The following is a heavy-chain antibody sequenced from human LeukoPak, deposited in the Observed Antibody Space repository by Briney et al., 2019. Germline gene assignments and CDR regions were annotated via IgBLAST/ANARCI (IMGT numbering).Heavy chain of an antibody. CDR2: MNPNSGNT. J-gene: IGHJ3*02. Sequence: APVKVSCKASGYTFTSYDINWVRQATGQGLEWMGWMNPNSGNTGYAQKFQGRVTMTRNTSISTAYMELSRLRSDDTAVYYCARDLLTPGDAFDIWGQGTMVTVSS. CDR1: GYTFTSYD. V-gene: IGHV1-8*01. D-gene: IGHD2-8*01. CDR3: ARDLLTPGDAFDI.